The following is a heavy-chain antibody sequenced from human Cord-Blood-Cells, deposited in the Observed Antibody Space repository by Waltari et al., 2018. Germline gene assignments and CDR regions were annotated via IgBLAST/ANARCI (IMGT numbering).Heavy chain of an antibody. CDR2: INHSGST. CDR3: ARVEGYYFDY. Sequence: QVQLQQWGAGLLKPLETLSLTCAVYGGSFSGYYWSWIRQPPGKGLEWIGEINHSGSTNYNPSLKSRVTISVDTSKNQFSLKLSSETAADTAVYYCARVEGYYFDYWGQGTLVTVSS. CDR1: GGSFSGYY. D-gene: IGHD3-22*01. V-gene: IGHV4-34*01. J-gene: IGHJ4*02.